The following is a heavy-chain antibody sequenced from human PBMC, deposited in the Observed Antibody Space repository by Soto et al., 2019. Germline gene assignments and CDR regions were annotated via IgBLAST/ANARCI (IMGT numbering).Heavy chain of an antibody. J-gene: IGHJ4*02. CDR2: ISGSGGTA. CDR3: AKVPLTPGWYLDY. V-gene: IGHV3-23*01. CDR1: GFTFSTYP. Sequence: EVQVSESGGGLVQPGGSLRLSCVASGFTFSTYPMTWVRQVPGKGLEWVSGISGSGGTAYYADSVKGRFTISRDNSRNMLYLQMDSLRAEDTAVYYCAKVPLTPGWYLDYWGQGTLVTVSS. D-gene: IGHD1-20*01.